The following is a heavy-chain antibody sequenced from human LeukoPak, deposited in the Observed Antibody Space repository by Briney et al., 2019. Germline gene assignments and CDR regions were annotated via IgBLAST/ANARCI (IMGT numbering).Heavy chain of an antibody. D-gene: IGHD2-21*01. J-gene: IGHJ4*02. V-gene: IGHV4-39*07. CDR2: VFYDGST. CDR3: ANVVGGRDF. CDR1: GVSISRSYYY. Sequence: SETLSLTCTVSGVSISRSYYYWGWIRQPPGKGLEWIGSVFYDGSTYYNTSLKSRVTISVDTSKNQCSLKLSSVSAADTAVYYCANVVGGRDFGGQGTLVTVSS.